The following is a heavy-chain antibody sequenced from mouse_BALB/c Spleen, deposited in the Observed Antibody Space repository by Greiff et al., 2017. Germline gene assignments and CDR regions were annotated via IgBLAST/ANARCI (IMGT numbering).Heavy chain of an antibody. CDR3: TREGGYEDY. CDR1: GFTFSSYT. CDR2: ISSGGSYT. Sequence: EVQLVESGGGLVKPGGSLKLSCAASGFTFSSYTMSWVRQTPEKRLEWVATISSGGSYTYYPDSVKGRFTISRDNAKNTLYLQMSSLKSEDTAMYYCTREGGYEDYWGQGTTLTVSS. J-gene: IGHJ2*01. D-gene: IGHD2-14*01. V-gene: IGHV5-6-4*01.